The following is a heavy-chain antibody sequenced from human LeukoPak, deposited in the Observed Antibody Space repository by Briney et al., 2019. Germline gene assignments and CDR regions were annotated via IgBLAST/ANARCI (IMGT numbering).Heavy chain of an antibody. CDR1: GYTFTGYY. CDR2: INPDSGDT. J-gene: IGHJ3*02. V-gene: IGHV1-2*02. Sequence: ASVKVSCKASGYTFTGYYMHWVRQAPGQGLEWMGWINPDSGDTNYAQKFRGRVTMTRDTSISTAYMELSRLRSDGTAVYYCASTGVIVVEGDAFDIWGQGTMVTVSS. CDR3: ASTGVIVVEGDAFDI. D-gene: IGHD3-22*01.